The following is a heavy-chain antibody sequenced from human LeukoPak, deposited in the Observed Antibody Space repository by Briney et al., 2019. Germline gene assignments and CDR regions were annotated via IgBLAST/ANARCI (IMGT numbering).Heavy chain of an antibody. CDR1: GFTFSSYG. CDR2: IWYDGSNK. Sequence: GGSLRLSRAASGFTFSSYGMHWVRQAPGKGLEWVAVIWYDGSNKYYADSVKGRFTISRDNSKNTLYLQMNSLRAEDTAVYYCAKDLRGYSYGYVYWGQGTLVTVSS. CDR3: AKDLRGYSYGYVY. J-gene: IGHJ4*02. V-gene: IGHV3-33*06. D-gene: IGHD5-18*01.